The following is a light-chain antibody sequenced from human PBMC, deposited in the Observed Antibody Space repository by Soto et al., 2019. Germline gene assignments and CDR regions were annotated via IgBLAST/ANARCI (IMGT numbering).Light chain of an antibody. J-gene: IGLJ3*02. Sequence: QSVLTQPPSVSGAPGQRVTISCTGSSSNIGAGYDVHWYQQLPGTAPKLLIYGNSNRPSGVPDRFSGSKSGTSASLAITGRRAEDEADYYCQSYDISLSGWVFGGGTKLTVL. V-gene: IGLV1-40*01. CDR2: GNS. CDR3: QSYDISLSGWV. CDR1: SSNIGAGYD.